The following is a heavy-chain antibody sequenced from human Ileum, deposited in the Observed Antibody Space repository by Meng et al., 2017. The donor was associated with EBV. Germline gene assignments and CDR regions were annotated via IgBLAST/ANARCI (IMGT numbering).Heavy chain of an antibody. CDR2: LPSYGGKI. D-gene: IGHD1-14*01. CDR1: GFTFSHYG. Sequence: EVVGWGGGVVQPGRSLRLSCAASGFTFSHYGMFWVRQAPGKGPEWVAILPSYGGKIYYSDSVKGRFSVSRDNSKNTLYLQMNSLRVEDTAMYYCARDETGRFDPWGQGTLVTVSS. CDR3: ARDETGRFDP. V-gene: IGHV3-30*03. J-gene: IGHJ5*02.